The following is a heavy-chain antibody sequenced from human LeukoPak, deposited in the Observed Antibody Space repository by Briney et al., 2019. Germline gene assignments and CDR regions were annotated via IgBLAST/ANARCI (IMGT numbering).Heavy chain of an antibody. CDR3: AKGSLRWLQLDSYNWFDP. Sequence: GGSLRLSCAASGFTFSSYAMSWVRQAPGKGLEWVSAISGSGGSTYYADSVKGRFTISRDNSKNTLYLQMNSLRAEDTAVYYCAKGSLRWLQLDSYNWFDPWGQGTLVTVSS. CDR2: ISGSGGST. CDR1: GFTFSSYA. D-gene: IGHD5-24*01. J-gene: IGHJ5*02. V-gene: IGHV3-23*01.